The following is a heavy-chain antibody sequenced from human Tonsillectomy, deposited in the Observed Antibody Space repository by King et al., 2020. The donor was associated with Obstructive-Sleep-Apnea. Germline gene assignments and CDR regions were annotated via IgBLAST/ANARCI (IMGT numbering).Heavy chain of an antibody. CDR1: GYSISRGYY. CDR3: ARDLVHFERSAPKGCFDP. D-gene: IGHD6-6*01. Sequence: VPLQESGPGLVKPSETLSLTCSVSGYSISRGYYWGWIRQPPGKGLEWIGDISHSGNTYYNPSLMSRVTISLDKSRNQFSLRLNSVTAADTAVYYCARDLVHFERSAPKGCFDPWGQRILVTVSS. CDR2: ISHSGNT. V-gene: IGHV4-38-2*02. J-gene: IGHJ5*02.